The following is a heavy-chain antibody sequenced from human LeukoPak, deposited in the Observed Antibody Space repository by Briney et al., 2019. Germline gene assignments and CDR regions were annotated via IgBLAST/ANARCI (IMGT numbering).Heavy chain of an antibody. D-gene: IGHD6-6*01. CDR2: ISGSGGST. CDR1: GFSFSSYV. V-gene: IGHV3-23*01. CDR3: ATSSSVRDFDY. J-gene: IGHJ4*02. Sequence: GGSLRLSCAAPGFSFSSYVMTWVRQAPGKGLEWVSGISGSGGSTDYTDSVKGRFTISRDNSKSMLYLRMDSLRVEDTAIYYCATSSSVRDFDYWGQGTPVTVSS.